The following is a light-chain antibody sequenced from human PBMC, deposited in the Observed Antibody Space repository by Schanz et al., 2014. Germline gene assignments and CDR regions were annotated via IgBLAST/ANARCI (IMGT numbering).Light chain of an antibody. Sequence: DIQMTQSPSSLSASVGDRVTITCRASQGISNYLAWYQQKPGKVPKLLIYAASTLQSGVPSRFSGSESGTQFTLTISSLQPDDFATYYCQQYNSYSWTFGQGTRVEIK. J-gene: IGKJ1*01. V-gene: IGKV1-27*01. CDR2: AAS. CDR3: QQYNSYSWT. CDR1: QGISNY.